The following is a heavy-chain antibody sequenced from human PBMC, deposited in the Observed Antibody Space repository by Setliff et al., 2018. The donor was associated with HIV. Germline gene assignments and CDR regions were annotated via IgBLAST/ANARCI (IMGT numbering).Heavy chain of an antibody. CDR2: ITHSGST. D-gene: IGHD6-19*01. Sequence: PSETLSLTCAVYGGFFSGYYWTWIRQPPGKGLEWLGDITHSGSTNYNPSLETRVTISVDTSKNQFSLKLSPGTAADTAVYYCAKGGAGFQYYYYYMDVWGKGTTVTVSS. CDR3: AKGGAGFQYYYYYMDV. J-gene: IGHJ6*03. V-gene: IGHV4-34*01. CDR1: GGFFSGYY.